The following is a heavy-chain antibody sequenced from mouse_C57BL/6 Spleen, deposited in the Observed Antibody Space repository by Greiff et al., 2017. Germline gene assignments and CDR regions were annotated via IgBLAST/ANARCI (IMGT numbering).Heavy chain of an antibody. D-gene: IGHD3-1*01. CDR3: ARAQKQLGLQGY. Sequence: VQLQQPGAELVMPGASVKLSCKASGYTFTSYWMHWVKQRPGQGLEWIGEIDPSDSYTNYNQKFKGKSTLTVDKSSSTAYMQLSSLTSEDSAVYYCARAQKQLGLQGYWGQGTTLTVSS. CDR2: IDPSDSYT. CDR1: GYTFTSYW. J-gene: IGHJ2*01. V-gene: IGHV1-69*01.